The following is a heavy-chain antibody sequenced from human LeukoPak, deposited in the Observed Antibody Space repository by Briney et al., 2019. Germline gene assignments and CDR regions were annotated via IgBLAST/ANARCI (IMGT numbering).Heavy chain of an antibody. D-gene: IGHD2-15*01. Sequence: GGSLRLSCAASGLTFSSYSMNWVRQAPGKGLEWVSSITSRSSYIYYADSVKGRFTIPRDNAKNSLYLQMNSLRAEDTAVYYCARVPHDIVVVVAATPDYWGQGTRVTVSS. CDR3: ARVPHDIVVVVAATPDY. CDR1: GLTFSSYS. J-gene: IGHJ4*02. CDR2: ITSRSSYI. V-gene: IGHV3-21*01.